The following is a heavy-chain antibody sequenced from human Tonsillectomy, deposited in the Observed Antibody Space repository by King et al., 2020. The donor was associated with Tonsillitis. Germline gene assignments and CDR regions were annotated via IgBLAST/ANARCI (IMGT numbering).Heavy chain of an antibody. J-gene: IGHJ4*02. CDR2: IYYSGST. V-gene: IGHV4-39*01. Sequence: QLQESGPRLVKPSETLSLTCTVSGGSISSTTFYWGWIRQPPGKGLEWLGTIYYSGSTYYNPSLQSRVTLSVATSKNQFSLRLTSVTAADTAVYYCARHDFNFWSGSYNFDSWGRGTLVTVSS. CDR3: ARHDFNFWSGSYNFDS. CDR1: GGSISSTTFY. D-gene: IGHD3-3*01.